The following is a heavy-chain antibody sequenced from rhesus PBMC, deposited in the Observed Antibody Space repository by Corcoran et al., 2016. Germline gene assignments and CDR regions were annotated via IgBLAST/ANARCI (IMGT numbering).Heavy chain of an antibody. CDR3: ARDGAAAGTGFDS. Sequence: QLQLQESGPGLVKPSETLSLTCAVSGASVSSHTWWCWIRQTPGKGLEWLGRISGSGGSTRSNPSLTSRVTSSPDTSKNQFSLKVTSGTAADAAVYYCARDGAAAGTGFDSWGQGILVTVSS. CDR1: GASVSSHTW. J-gene: IGHJ4*01. CDR2: ISGSGGST. D-gene: IGHD6-25*01. V-gene: IGHV4-57*01.